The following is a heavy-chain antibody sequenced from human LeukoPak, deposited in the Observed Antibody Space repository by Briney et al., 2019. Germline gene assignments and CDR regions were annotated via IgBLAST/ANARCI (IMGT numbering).Heavy chain of an antibody. CDR1: GFTFSSYA. V-gene: IGHV3-64*01. J-gene: IGHJ4*02. CDR3: ARDVYYDSSGYYSVGYFDY. Sequence: GGSLRLSCAASGFTFSSYAMHWVRQAPGNGLEYVSAISSNGGSTYYANSVKGRFTISRDNSKNTLYLQMGSLRAEDMAVYYCARDVYYDSSGYYSVGYFDYWGQGTLVTVSS. D-gene: IGHD3-22*01. CDR2: ISSNGGST.